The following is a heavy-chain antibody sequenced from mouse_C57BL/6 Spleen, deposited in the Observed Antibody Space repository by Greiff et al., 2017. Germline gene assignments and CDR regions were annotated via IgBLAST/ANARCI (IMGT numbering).Heavy chain of an antibody. D-gene: IGHD2-4*01. CDR2: IYPRDGST. CDR3: ARGGLYDYDGYYAMDY. CDR1: GYTFTSYD. V-gene: IGHV1-85*01. Sequence: QVQLQQSGPELVKPGASVKLSCKASGYTFTSYDINWVKQRPGQGLEWIGWIYPRDGSTKYNEKFKGKATLTVDKSSSTAYMELHSLTSEDSAVYFCARGGLYDYDGYYAMDYWGQGTSVTVSS. J-gene: IGHJ4*01.